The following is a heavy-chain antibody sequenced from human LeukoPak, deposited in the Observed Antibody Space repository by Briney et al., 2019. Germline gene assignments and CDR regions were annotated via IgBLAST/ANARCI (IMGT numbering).Heavy chain of an antibody. D-gene: IGHD2-2*01. CDR1: GFTFSNYS. V-gene: IGHV3-21*01. CDR2: ISDDSNYI. J-gene: IGHJ4*02. CDR3: ANHLACGSTSCPPFDY. Sequence: GSLRLSCAASGFTFSNYSMSWVRQAPGKGLEWVSSISDDSNYIYYADSVEGRFTISRDNAKNSLYLQMNSLRAEDTAVYYCANHLACGSTSCPPFDYWGQGTLVTVSS.